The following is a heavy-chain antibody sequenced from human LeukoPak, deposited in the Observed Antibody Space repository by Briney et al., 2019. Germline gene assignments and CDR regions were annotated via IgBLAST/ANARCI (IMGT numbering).Heavy chain of an antibody. CDR1: GFTFSNYC. CDR2: IKQDGSEK. CDR3: AKEGAYPIITYDS. J-gene: IGHJ5*01. Sequence: GGSLRLSCGASGFTFSNYCMNWVRQAPGKRLEWVANIKQDGSEKYYVDSVKGRFTVSRDNAKNSLYLQMNSLRAEDTAVYYCAKEGAYPIITYDSWGQGTLVTVSS. V-gene: IGHV3-7*01. D-gene: IGHD5-24*01.